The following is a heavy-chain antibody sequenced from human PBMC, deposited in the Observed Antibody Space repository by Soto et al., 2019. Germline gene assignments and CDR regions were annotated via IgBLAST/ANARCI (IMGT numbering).Heavy chain of an antibody. J-gene: IGHJ4*02. CDR1: GGSISGGVYY. D-gene: IGHD6-13*01. CDR2: IYCSGST. V-gene: IGHV4-31*03. Sequence: PSETLSITCTVSGGSISGGVYYWCWIRQHPGKGLEWIAYIYCSGSTYYNPSLKSRVTISVDTSKNQYALRLSSVTAADTAVYYCARDRHSSSWYLDYWGQGTLVTVSS. CDR3: ARDRHSSSWYLDY.